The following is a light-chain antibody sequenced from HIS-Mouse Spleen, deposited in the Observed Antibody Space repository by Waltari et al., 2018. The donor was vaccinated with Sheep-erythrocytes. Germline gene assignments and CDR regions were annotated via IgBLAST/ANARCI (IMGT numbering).Light chain of an antibody. J-gene: IGKJ1*01. CDR1: QGISSA. CDR2: DAS. CDR3: QTFNNYPRT. V-gene: IGKV1D-13*01. Sequence: AIQLTQSPSSLSASVGDRVTITCRASQGISSALAWYQQKPGKAPKLLIYDASSLESGVPSRVSGSGSGTDFHLPISSLQPEDFATFYCQTFNNYPRTFGQGTKVEIK.